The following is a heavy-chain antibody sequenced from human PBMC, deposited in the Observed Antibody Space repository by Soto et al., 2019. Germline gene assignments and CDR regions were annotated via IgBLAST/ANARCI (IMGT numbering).Heavy chain of an antibody. CDR1: GFSFSSDS. J-gene: IGHJ5*01. Sequence: EVQLVESGGCLVKPGGSLSLSCAASGFSFSSDSMGWVRQAPGKGLEWVSSISSSGSFMNYADSVKGRFTISRDNAKNSLYLQMSSLKDEDTAVYYCARDPPTGTTLDWVDSWGQGTLVTVSS. D-gene: IGHD1-7*01. CDR3: ARDPPTGTTLDWVDS. CDR2: ISSSGSFM. V-gene: IGHV3-21*01.